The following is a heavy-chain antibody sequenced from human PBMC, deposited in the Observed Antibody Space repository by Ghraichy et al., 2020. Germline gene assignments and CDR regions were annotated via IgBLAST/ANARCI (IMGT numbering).Heavy chain of an antibody. J-gene: IGHJ6*03. CDR2: ISGSGDKT. CDR3: VKEPMVTSNYYMDV. CDR1: GFTFSHYA. Sequence: ETLSLTCAGSGFTFSHYAMNWVRQATGKGLEWVSAISGSGDKTYYGDSVKGRFTISRDNSKSTLYLQMNSLRAEDTAIYYCVKEPMVTSNYYMDVWGKGTTVTVSS. V-gene: IGHV3-23*01. D-gene: IGHD4-23*01.